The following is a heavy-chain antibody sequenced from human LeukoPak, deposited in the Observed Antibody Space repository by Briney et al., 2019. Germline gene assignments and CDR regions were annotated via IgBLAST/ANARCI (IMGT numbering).Heavy chain of an antibody. Sequence: ASVKVSFKSSGYTFTGYYMHWVRQAPGQGLEWMGWINPNSGGTNYAQKFQGRVTMTRDTSISTAYMELSRLRSDDTAVYYFARAPAGYSRSRFDYWGQGILVTVSS. CDR3: ARAPAGYSRSRFDY. V-gene: IGHV1-2*02. D-gene: IGHD6-13*01. J-gene: IGHJ4*02. CDR1: GYTFTGYY. CDR2: INPNSGGT.